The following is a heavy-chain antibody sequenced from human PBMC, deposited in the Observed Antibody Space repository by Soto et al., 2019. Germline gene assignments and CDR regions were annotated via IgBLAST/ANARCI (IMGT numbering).Heavy chain of an antibody. J-gene: IGHJ6*02. CDR2: INPSGGST. Sequence: ASVKVSCKASGYTFTSYYMHWVRQAPGQGLEWMGIINPSGGSTSYAQKLQGRVTMTRDTSTSTVYMELSSLRSEDTAVYYCARELLAAIGDNYYYYGMDVWGQGTTVTVSS. D-gene: IGHD2-15*01. CDR1: GYTFTSYY. CDR3: ARELLAAIGDNYYYYGMDV. V-gene: IGHV1-46*01.